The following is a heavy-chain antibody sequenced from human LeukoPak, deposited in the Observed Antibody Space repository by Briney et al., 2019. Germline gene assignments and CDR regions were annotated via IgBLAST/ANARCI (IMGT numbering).Heavy chain of an antibody. CDR3: ATGHHDILTGYSMFYFDY. Sequence: GRFLRLSCAASGFTFSTYSMNWVRQAPGKGLEWVSSISTSSSYIYYADSLKGRFTISRDNAKNSLYLQMNSLRAEDTAVYYCATGHHDILTGYSMFYFDYWGQGTLVTVSS. J-gene: IGHJ4*02. CDR1: GFTFSTYS. CDR2: ISTSSSYI. V-gene: IGHV3-21*01. D-gene: IGHD3-9*01.